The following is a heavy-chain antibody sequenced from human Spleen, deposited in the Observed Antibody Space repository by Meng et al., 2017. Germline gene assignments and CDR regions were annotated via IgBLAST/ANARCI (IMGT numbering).Heavy chain of an antibody. V-gene: IGHV5-51*01. CDR2: IYLDDSDI. CDR1: GNTFTNYW. CDR3: TSSNCEDYNNYAMDV. Sequence: GESLKISCTGSGNTFTNYWIGWVRQMPGKGLEWMGIIYLDDSDIRYSASFEGQVTISVEKAINTAYLQWSSLKAADTAIYYCTSSNCEDYNNYAMDVWGQGTTVTVSS. D-gene: IGHD5-24*01. J-gene: IGHJ6*02.